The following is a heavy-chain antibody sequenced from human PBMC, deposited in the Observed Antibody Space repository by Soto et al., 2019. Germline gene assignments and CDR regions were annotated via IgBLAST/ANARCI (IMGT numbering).Heavy chain of an antibody. V-gene: IGHV4-34*01. D-gene: IGHD3-10*01. CDR3: EREGRGVIRIVWFDP. J-gene: IGHJ5*02. CDR1: GGSFSGYY. CDR2: INHSGST. Sequence: SETLSLTCAVYGGSFSGYYWSWIRQPPGKGLEWIGEINHSGSTNYNPSLKSRVTISVDTSKNQFSLKLSSVTAADTAVYYCEREGRGVIRIVWFDPWGQGKLVNVS.